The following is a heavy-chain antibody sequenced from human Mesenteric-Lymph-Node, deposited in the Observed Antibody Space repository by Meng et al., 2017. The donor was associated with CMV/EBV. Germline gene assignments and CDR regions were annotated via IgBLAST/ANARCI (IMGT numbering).Heavy chain of an antibody. Sequence: GESLKISCAASGFIFSDYGMYWVRQAPGKGLEWVAFIRYDARNTYHGDSVKGRFTISRDNSKNTLYLQMKSLRPEDTAVYYCVKDDYDSSGYLYYLDYWGQGTLVTVSS. CDR1: GFIFSDYG. D-gene: IGHD3-22*01. J-gene: IGHJ4*02. CDR2: IRYDARNT. V-gene: IGHV3-30*02. CDR3: VKDDYDSSGYLYYLDY.